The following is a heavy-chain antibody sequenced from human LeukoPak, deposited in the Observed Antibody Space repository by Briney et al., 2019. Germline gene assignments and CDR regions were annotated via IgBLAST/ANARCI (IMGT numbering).Heavy chain of an antibody. Sequence: PGGSLRLSCAASGFTFDDYAMHWVRQAPGKGLEWVSYITSSSTNIYYADSVKGRFTISRDNAKNSLYLQMNSLRAEDTAVYYCARDWGIAAAGTRHYYYYYGMDVWGQGTTVTVSS. CDR3: ARDWGIAAAGTRHYYYYYGMDV. CDR2: ITSSSTNI. CDR1: GFTFDDYA. J-gene: IGHJ6*02. D-gene: IGHD6-13*01. V-gene: IGHV3-48*04.